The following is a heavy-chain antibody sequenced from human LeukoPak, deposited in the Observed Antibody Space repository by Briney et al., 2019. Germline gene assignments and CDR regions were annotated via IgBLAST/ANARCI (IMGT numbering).Heavy chain of an antibody. CDR3: AKEQTPTRSSSWWTNDAFDI. D-gene: IGHD6-13*01. J-gene: IGHJ3*02. CDR1: GFTFSSYG. CDR2: ISYDGSNK. Sequence: PGRSLRLSCAASGFTFSSYGMHWVRRAPGKGLEWVAVISYDGSNKYYADSVKGRFTISRDNSKNTLYLQMNSLRAEDTAVYYCAKEQTPTRSSSWWTNDAFDIWGQGTMVTVSS. V-gene: IGHV3-30*18.